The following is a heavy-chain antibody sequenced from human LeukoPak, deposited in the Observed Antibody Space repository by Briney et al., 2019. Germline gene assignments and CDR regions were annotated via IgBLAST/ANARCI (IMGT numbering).Heavy chain of an antibody. D-gene: IGHD3-22*01. CDR3: AKDHYYDSSGYYSYFDY. CDR1: GYTFTSYG. V-gene: IGHV1-18*01. Sequence: ASVKVSCKASGYTFTSYGISWVRQAPGQGLEWMGWISAYNGNTNYAQKLQGRVTMTTDTSTSTAYMELRSLRSDDTAVYYCAKDHYYDSSGYYSYFDYWGQGTLVTVSS. CDR2: ISAYNGNT. J-gene: IGHJ4*02.